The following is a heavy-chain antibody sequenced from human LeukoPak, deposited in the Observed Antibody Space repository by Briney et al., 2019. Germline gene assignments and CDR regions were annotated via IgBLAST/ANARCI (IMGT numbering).Heavy chain of an antibody. V-gene: IGHV1-8*01. CDR2: MNPNSGNT. D-gene: IGHD5-12*01. J-gene: IGHJ5*02. CDR3: ARSISGYDGLSFDP. CDR1: GYTFTGYD. Sequence: ASVKVSCKASGYTFTGYDINWVRQTTGRGLEWVGWMNPNSGNTGYAQKFQGRVTMTRNTSISTAYMELSSLRSEDTAVYYCARSISGYDGLSFDPWGQGTLVTVSS.